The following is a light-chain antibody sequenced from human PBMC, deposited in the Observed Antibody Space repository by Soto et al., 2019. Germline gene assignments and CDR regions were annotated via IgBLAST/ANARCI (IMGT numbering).Light chain of an antibody. CDR1: QSVRSS. CDR3: QQYHSWPET. CDR2: DAS. Sequence: RGMTQSRGTVSVSPGARATLPCRASQSVRSSLAWYQQKPGQAPRLFIYDASTRATGIPARFSGSGSGTEFTLTISSLQSEDVAVYYCQQYHSWPETFGQGTKV. J-gene: IGKJ1*01. V-gene: IGKV3-15*01.